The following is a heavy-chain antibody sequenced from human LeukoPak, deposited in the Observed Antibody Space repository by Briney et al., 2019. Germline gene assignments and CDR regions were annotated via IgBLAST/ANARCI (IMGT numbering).Heavy chain of an antibody. J-gene: IGHJ4*02. CDR2: IRYDSSKR. Sequence: GGSLRLSCAASGFSFSNYGMNWVRQAPGKGLEWVADIRYDSSKRHYVDSVKGRFTISRDNSKNMLYLEMGSLRVEDTAVYYCATPLSASSTDYWGQGTMVTVSS. CDR1: GFSFSNYG. CDR3: ATPLSASSTDY. D-gene: IGHD6-6*01. V-gene: IGHV3-30*02.